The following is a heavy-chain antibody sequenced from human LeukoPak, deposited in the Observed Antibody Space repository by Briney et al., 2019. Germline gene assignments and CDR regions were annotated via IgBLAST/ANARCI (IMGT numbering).Heavy chain of an antibody. Sequence: SETLSLTCAVYGGSFSGYCWSWIRQPPEKGLEWIGEINHSGSTNYNPSLKSRVTISVDTSKNQFSLKLSSVTAADTAVYYCARLEYGSWYFDYWGQGTLVTVSS. CDR3: ARLEYGSWYFDY. J-gene: IGHJ4*02. CDR1: GGSFSGYC. CDR2: INHSGST. V-gene: IGHV4-34*01. D-gene: IGHD3-10*01.